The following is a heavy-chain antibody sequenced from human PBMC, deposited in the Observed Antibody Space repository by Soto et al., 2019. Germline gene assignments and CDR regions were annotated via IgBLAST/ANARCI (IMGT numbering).Heavy chain of an antibody. CDR3: ARGGHVVVVTAALDY. Sequence: QVQLMQSGAEVKKPGASVKVSCKASGDTFTDYYIHWVRQAPGQGLEGMGTVNPSGGHTTYAQHFLGRVTMTRDTSTSTLYMELTSLKSDDTAIYYCARGGHVVVVTAALDYWGQGTLVTVSS. J-gene: IGHJ4*02. CDR2: VNPSGGHT. D-gene: IGHD2-21*02. CDR1: GDTFTDYY. V-gene: IGHV1-46*01.